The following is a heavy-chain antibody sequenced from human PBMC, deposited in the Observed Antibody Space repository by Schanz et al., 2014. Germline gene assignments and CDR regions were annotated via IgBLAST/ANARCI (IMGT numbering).Heavy chain of an antibody. Sequence: QVQLVQSGAELKKPGASVKVSCKASGYTFTSYGISWVRQAPGQGLEWMGWISAYNGNTKYPQKLQGRVTMTTDTSTSTAYMELRSLRSDDTAVYYCAKDSTHIDIVLVPTAIDYWGQGTLVTVSS. J-gene: IGHJ4*02. CDR2: ISAYNGNT. D-gene: IGHD2-2*01. CDR3: AKDSTHIDIVLVPTAIDY. CDR1: GYTFTSYG. V-gene: IGHV1-18*01.